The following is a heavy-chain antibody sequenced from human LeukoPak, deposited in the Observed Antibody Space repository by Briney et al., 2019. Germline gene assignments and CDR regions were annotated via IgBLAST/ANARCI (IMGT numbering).Heavy chain of an antibody. CDR1: GFTFSSYA. D-gene: IGHD3-9*01. CDR3: VKASDILGFDP. V-gene: IGHV3-64D*06. Sequence: GGSLRLSCSASGFTFSSYAMHWVRQAPGKGLEYVSATSSNGGSTYYADSVKGRFTISRDNSKNTLYLQMSSLRAEDTAVYYCVKASDILGFDPWGQGTLVTVSS. CDR2: TSSNGGST. J-gene: IGHJ5*02.